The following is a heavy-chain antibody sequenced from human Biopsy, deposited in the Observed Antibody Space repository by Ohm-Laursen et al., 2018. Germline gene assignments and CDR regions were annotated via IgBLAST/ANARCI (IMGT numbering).Heavy chain of an antibody. CDR3: ARGSNDIGGLYFPR. D-gene: IGHD2/OR15-2a*01. CDR1: GGSFTGHY. Sequence: TLSLTCTVSGGSFTGHYWSWTRQPPGEGLEWIGHISYTGYTSYNASLKSRVTISVDTSRNHFSLRLSSLTAADTAVYYCARGSNDIGGLYFPRWGQGTLLTVSS. J-gene: IGHJ4*02. CDR2: ISYTGYT. V-gene: IGHV4-59*11.